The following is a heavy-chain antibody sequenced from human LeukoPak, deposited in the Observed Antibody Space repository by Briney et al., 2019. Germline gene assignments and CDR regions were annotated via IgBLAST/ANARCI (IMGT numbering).Heavy chain of an antibody. CDR3: ARSYGSGSHEDRRYHFDF. D-gene: IGHD3-10*01. Sequence: SETLSLTRTVSGGSISRYYWSGIRQPPGKGLEGVGYIYYSRNTNYNPSLKSRVTISVDPSKNHFSPKQSTVPAADTAVYYCARSYGSGSHEDRRYHFDFWGQGTLVTVSS. CDR1: GGSISRYY. CDR2: IYYSRNT. J-gene: IGHJ4*02. V-gene: IGHV4-59*08.